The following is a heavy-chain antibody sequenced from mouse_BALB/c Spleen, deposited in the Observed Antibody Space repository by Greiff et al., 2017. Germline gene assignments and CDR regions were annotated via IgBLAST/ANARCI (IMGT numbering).Heavy chain of an antibody. CDR2: ISSGSSTI. Sequence: EVQLVESGGGLVQPGGSRKLSCAASGFTFSSFGMHWVRQAPEKGLEWVAYISSGSSTIYYADTVKGRFTISRDNPKNTLFLQMTSLRSEDTAMYYCARGTTDYWGQGTSVTVSS. D-gene: IGHD2-12*01. CDR1: GFTFSSFG. V-gene: IGHV5-17*02. J-gene: IGHJ4*01. CDR3: ARGTTDY.